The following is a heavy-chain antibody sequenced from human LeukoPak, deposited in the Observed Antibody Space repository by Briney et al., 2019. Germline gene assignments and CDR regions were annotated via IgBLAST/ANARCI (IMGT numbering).Heavy chain of an antibody. CDR2: INPNSGGT. V-gene: IGHV1-2*02. CDR3: VRRWELLHHYYYYYYMDV. J-gene: IGHJ6*03. CDR1: GYTFTGYY. D-gene: IGHD1-26*01. Sequence: ASVKVSCKASGYTFTGYYMHWVRQAPGQGLEWMGWINPNSGGTNYAQKFQGRVTMTRDTSISTAYMELSRLRSDDTAVYYCVRRWELLHHYYYYYYMDVWGKGTTVTVSS.